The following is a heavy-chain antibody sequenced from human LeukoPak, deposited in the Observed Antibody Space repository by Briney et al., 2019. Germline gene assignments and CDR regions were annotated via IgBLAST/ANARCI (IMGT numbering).Heavy chain of an antibody. J-gene: IGHJ3*01. V-gene: IGHV3-74*01. Sequence: GGSLRLSCAASGFTFSSYWMHWVRQAPGEGLVWVSRIDPDDSGSTYADSVKGRFTISRDNAKNTLWLQMNSQRADDTAVYYCAGVRAGGNRAFDVWGQGTVVAVSS. CDR2: IDPDDSGS. CDR1: GFTFSSYW. D-gene: IGHD4-23*01. CDR3: AGVRAGGNRAFDV.